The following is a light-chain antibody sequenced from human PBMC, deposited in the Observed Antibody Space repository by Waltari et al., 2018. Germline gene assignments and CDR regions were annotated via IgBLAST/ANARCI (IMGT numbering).Light chain of an antibody. CDR1: QSVSRA. J-gene: IGKJ1*01. CDR2: GAS. CDR3: QHYVRLPAT. Sequence: EIVLTQSPGSLSSSPGERVTLSCRASQSVSRALAWYQQKPGQAPRLLIFGASNRATGIPDRFSGSGSETDFSLTISSLEPEDFAVYYCQHYVRLPATFGQGTKVEIK. V-gene: IGKV3-20*01.